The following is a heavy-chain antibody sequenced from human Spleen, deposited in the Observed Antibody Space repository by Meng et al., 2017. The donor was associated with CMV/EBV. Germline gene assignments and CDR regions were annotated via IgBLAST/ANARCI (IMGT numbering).Heavy chain of an antibody. D-gene: IGHD4-17*01. J-gene: IGHJ4*02. Sequence: GESLKISCAASGFTFSDSAMHWVRQTSGKGLEWVGRIRSKPNNHATAYGTSVKGRFTISRDDSKNMAYLQMNSLKTEDTAVYYCARLFWGGYGDFPVWGQGTVVTVSS. CDR1: GFTFSDSA. CDR2: IRSKPNNHAT. CDR3: ARLFWGGYGDFPV. V-gene: IGHV3-73*01.